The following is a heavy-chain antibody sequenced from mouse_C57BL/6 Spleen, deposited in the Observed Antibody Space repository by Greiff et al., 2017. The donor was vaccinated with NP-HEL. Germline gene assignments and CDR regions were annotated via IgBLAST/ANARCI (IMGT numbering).Heavy chain of an antibody. CDR2: ISNLAYSI. CDR3: ARLSYYGSGDFDY. J-gene: IGHJ2*01. Sequence: EVMLVESGGGLVQPGGSLKLSCAASGFTFSDYGMAWVRQAPRKGPEWVAFISNLAYSIYYADTVTGRFTISRENAKNTLYLEMSSLRSEDTAMYYCARLSYYGSGDFDYWGQGTTLTVSS. CDR1: GFTFSDYG. V-gene: IGHV5-15*01. D-gene: IGHD1-1*01.